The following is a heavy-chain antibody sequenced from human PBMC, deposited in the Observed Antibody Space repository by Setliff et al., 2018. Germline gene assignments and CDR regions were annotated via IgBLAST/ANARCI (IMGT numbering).Heavy chain of an antibody. V-gene: IGHV4-39*07. Sequence: NPSETLSLTCTVSGGSISSSSYYWVWIRQPPGKGLEWIGNIFYSGSTYHNPSLKSRVTISIDTSKNQFSLKLSSVTAADTAVYFCASTTYGYSYDYWGQGTLVTVSS. CDR2: IFYSGST. CDR3: ASTTYGYSYDY. J-gene: IGHJ4*02. CDR1: GGSISSSSYY. D-gene: IGHD5-18*01.